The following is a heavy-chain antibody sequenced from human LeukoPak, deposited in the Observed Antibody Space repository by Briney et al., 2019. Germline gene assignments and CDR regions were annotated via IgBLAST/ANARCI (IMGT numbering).Heavy chain of an antibody. Sequence: GGSLRLSCAASGFTFSTYIMSWVRQAPGKGLEWVSSISSTSSYIYYADSVKGRFTISRDNAENSLFLQMHSLRVEDTAVYYCVKGLGSSSVNWFDPWGQGTLVTVSS. D-gene: IGHD6-6*01. J-gene: IGHJ5*02. V-gene: IGHV3-21*01. CDR2: ISSTSSYI. CDR1: GFTFSTYI. CDR3: VKGLGSSSVNWFDP.